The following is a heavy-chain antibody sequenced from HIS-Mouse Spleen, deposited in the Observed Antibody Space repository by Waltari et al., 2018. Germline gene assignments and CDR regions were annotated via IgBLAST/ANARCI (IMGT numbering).Heavy chain of an antibody. V-gene: IGHV3-23*01. D-gene: IGHD6-19*01. CDR3: AKDRQWLVRIYFDY. J-gene: IGHJ4*02. CDR1: SYA. Sequence: SYAMSWVRQAPGKGLEWVSAISGSGGSTYYADSVKGRFTISRDNSKNTLYLQMNSLRAEDTAVYYCAKDRQWLVRIYFDYWGQGTLVTVSS. CDR2: ISGSGGST.